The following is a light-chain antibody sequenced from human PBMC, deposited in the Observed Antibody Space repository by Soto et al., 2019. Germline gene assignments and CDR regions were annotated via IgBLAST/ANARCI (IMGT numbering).Light chain of an antibody. J-gene: IGLJ2*01. CDR3: SSYTSTYTLI. CDR2: DVS. CDR1: STDVGGYDY. Sequence: QSAPTQSASVSGSLGQSISISCTGTSTDVGGYDYVSWYQQHPGKAPRLMIYDVSNRPSGVSNRFSGSKSGNTASLTISGLQAEDEADYYCSSYTSTYTLIFGGGTKLTVL. V-gene: IGLV2-14*03.